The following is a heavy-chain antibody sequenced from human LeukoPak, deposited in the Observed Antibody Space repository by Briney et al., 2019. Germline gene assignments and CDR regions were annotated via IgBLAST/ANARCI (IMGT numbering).Heavy chain of an antibody. CDR1: GGSISSSS. CDR2: ISSSGSYI. Sequence: ETLSLTCAVSGGSISSSSHYWGWIRHPPGKGLEWVSSISSSGSYIYQADSVKGRFTISRDNAKNSLYLQMNSLRAEDTAVYYCARAEATAGTDWYFDLWGRGTLVTVSS. V-gene: IGHV3-21*01. CDR3: ARAEATAGTDWYFDL. J-gene: IGHJ2*01. D-gene: IGHD6-13*01.